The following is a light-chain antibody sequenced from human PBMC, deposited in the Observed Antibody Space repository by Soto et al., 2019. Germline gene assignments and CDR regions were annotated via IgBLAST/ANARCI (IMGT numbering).Light chain of an antibody. V-gene: IGKV3-15*01. J-gene: IGKJ3*01. CDR1: QSVSSN. CDR2: GAS. CDR3: QQYNNWPLG. Sequence: EIVTTQSPATLSVSPGERATLSCRASQSVSSNLAWYQQKPGQAPRLLIYGASTRATGIPARFSGSGSGTEFTLTISSLQSEDFAVYYCQQYNNWPLGFGPGTKVDIK.